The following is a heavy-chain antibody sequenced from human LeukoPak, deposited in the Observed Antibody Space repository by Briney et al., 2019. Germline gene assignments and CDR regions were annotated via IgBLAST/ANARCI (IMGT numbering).Heavy chain of an antibody. CDR2: IIPIFGTA. J-gene: IGHJ5*02. D-gene: IGHD3-10*01. V-gene: IGHV1-69*01. CDR1: GGTFSSYA. CDR3: ARDWTGGSGSIGVVWFDP. Sequence: SVKVSCKASGGTFSSYAISWVRQTPGQGLEWMGGIIPIFGTANYAQKFQGRVTITADESTSTAYMELSSLRSEDTAVYYCARDWTGGSGSIGVVWFDPWGQGTLVTVSS.